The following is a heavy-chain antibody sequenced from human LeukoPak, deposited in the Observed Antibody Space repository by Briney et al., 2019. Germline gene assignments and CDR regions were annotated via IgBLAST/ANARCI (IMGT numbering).Heavy chain of an antibody. D-gene: IGHD3-3*01. CDR3: ARTWRSFYYYMDV. CDR1: GGSFSGYY. J-gene: IGHJ6*03. Sequence: SETLSLTCAVYGGSFSGYYWSWIRQPPGKGLEWIGEINHSGSTNYNPSLKSRVTISVDTSKSQFSLKLSSVTAADTAVYYCARTWRSFYYYMDVWGKGTTVTVSS. CDR2: INHSGST. V-gene: IGHV4-34*01.